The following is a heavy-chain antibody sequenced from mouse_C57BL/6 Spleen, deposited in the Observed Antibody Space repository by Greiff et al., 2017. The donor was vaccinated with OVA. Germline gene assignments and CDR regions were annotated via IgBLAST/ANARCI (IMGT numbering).Heavy chain of an antibody. J-gene: IGHJ4*01. CDR3: ARHRHTTTVVATKNAMDY. D-gene: IGHD1-1*01. CDR1: GFTFSSYG. CDR2: ISSGGSYT. Sequence: EVMLVESGGDLVKPGGSLKLSCAASGFTFSSYGMSWVRQTPDKRLEWVVTISSGGSYTYYPDSVKGRFTISRDNAKNTRYLQMSSLKSEDTAMYYCARHRHTTTVVATKNAMDYWGQGTSVTVSS. V-gene: IGHV5-6*02.